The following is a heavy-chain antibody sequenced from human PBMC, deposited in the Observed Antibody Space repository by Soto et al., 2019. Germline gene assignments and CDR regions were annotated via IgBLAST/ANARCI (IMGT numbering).Heavy chain of an antibody. Sequence: GVSLRLSCAACGFTFSNAWMSWVRQAPGKGLEWVGRIKSKTDGGTTDYAAPVKGRFTISRDDSKNTLYLQMNSLKTEDTAVYYCTTDARKDHRDLWSGYYSAEYFQHWGQGTLVTVSS. V-gene: IGHV3-15*01. CDR3: TTDARKDHRDLWSGYYSAEYFQH. CDR2: IKSKTDGGTT. CDR1: GFTFSNAW. D-gene: IGHD3-3*01. J-gene: IGHJ1*01.